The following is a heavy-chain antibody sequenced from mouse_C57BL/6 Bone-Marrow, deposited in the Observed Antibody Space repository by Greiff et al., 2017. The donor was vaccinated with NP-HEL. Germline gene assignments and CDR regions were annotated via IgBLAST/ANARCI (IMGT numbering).Heavy chain of an antibody. CDR3: ARWGYYGPDYAMDY. Sequence: VQLQQPGAELVRPGSSVKLSCKASGYTFTSYWMDWVKQRPGQGLEWIGNIYPSDSETHYNQKFKDKATLTVDKSSSTAYMQLSSLTSEDSAVYYCARWGYYGPDYAMDYWGQRTSVTVSS. J-gene: IGHJ4*01. CDR1: GYTFTSYW. CDR2: IYPSDSET. V-gene: IGHV1-61*01. D-gene: IGHD1-1*01.